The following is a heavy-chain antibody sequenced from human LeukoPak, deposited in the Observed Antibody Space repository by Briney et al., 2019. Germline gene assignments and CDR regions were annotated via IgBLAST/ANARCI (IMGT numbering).Heavy chain of an antibody. V-gene: IGHV3-7*01. J-gene: IGHJ5*02. CDR3: ARDWGGGDSKSLAS. CDR1: GFTFSDYT. D-gene: IGHD2-21*02. CDR2: ILRDGSQE. Sequence: GGSLRLSCAASGFTFSDYTMTWVRQAPGKGGEWVASILRDGSQEYYVASVRGRFTFSRDTAKNSLFLQMNNLRGEDPALYYCARDWGGGDSKSLASWGQGTLVTVSS.